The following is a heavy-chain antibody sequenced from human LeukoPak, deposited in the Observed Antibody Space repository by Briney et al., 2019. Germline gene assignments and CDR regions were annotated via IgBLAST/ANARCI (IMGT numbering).Heavy chain of an antibody. CDR1: GGTFSSYA. J-gene: IGHJ3*02. V-gene: IGHV1-69*13. CDR3: ARGYSYGHDAFDI. D-gene: IGHD5-18*01. CDR2: IIPIFGTA. Sequence: ASVKVSCKASGGTFSSYAISWVRQAPGQGLEWMGGIIPIFGTANYAQKFQGRVTITADESTSTAYMEPSSLRSEDTAVYYCARGYSYGHDAFDIWGQGTMVTVSS.